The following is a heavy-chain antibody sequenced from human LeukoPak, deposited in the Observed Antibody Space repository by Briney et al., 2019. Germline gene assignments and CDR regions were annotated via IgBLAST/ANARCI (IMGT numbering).Heavy chain of an antibody. CDR3: ARALRSSYYDSSGSIRAYFDY. Sequence: PGGSLRLSCAASGFTFSSYSMNWVRQAPGKGLEWVSSISSSSSYIYYADSVKGRFTISRDNSKNTLYLQMNSLRAEDTAVYYCARALRSSYYDSSGSIRAYFDYWGQGTLVTVSS. V-gene: IGHV3-21*01. CDR1: GFTFSSYS. D-gene: IGHD3-22*01. J-gene: IGHJ4*02. CDR2: ISSSSSYI.